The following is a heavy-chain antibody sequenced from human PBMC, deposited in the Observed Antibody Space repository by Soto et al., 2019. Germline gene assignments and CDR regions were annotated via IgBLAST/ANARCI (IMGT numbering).Heavy chain of an antibody. Sequence: GGSLRLSCXASGFTFRSFTMNWVRQAPGKGLEWVSTISSNSAYIYYTDALRGRFTISRDNAKNSLHLQMNSLRAEDTAVYYCTRDASRDSSARGWFDPWGPGTLVTVS. V-gene: IGHV3-21*01. CDR1: GFTFRSFT. J-gene: IGHJ5*02. CDR3: TRDASRDSSARGWFDP. CDR2: ISSNSAYI. D-gene: IGHD6-13*01.